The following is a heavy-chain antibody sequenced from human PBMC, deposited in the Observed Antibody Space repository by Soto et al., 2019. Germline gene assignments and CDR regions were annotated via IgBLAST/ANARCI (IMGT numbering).Heavy chain of an antibody. J-gene: IGHJ5*02. D-gene: IGHD6-6*01. CDR3: ARVAIAARPSWFDP. CDR1: GGSISSYY. V-gene: IGHV4-59*01. Sequence: SETLSLTCTVSGGSISSYYWSWIRQPPGKGLEWIGYIYYSGSTNYNPSLKSRVTISVDTSKNQFSLKLSSVTAADTAVYYCARVAIAARPSWFDPWGQGTLVTVSS. CDR2: IYYSGST.